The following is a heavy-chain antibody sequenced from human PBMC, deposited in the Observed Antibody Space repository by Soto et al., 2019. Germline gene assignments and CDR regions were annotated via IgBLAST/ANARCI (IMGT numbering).Heavy chain of an antibody. V-gene: IGHV3-30*18. J-gene: IGHJ4*02. CDR2: ISYDGRNK. Sequence: QVQLVESGGGVVQPGRSLRLSCAASGFTFSSYGMHWVRQAPGKGLEWVAVISYDGRNKYYADSVKGRFTISRDNSKNTLYLQMNSLRAEDTAVYYCAKGHYGDYLPFDYWGQGTLVTVSS. CDR3: AKGHYGDYLPFDY. D-gene: IGHD4-17*01. CDR1: GFTFSSYG.